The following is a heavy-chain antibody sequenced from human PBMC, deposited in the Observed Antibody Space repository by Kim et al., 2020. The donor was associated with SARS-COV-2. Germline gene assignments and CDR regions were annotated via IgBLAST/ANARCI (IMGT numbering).Heavy chain of an antibody. CDR2: VYYSGRT. CDR1: GASVSSGSYY. D-gene: IGHD3-3*01. V-gene: IGHV4-61*01. CDR3: ARNYFDVWSGHYWYFDL. J-gene: IGHJ2*01. Sequence: SETLSLTCTVSGASVSSGSYYWSWIRQPPGKGLEWIGYVYYSGRTNYNTSLESRVTISVDTPKNQFSLKLTAVTAADTAMYYCARNYFDVWSGHYWYFDLWGRGTLVTVSS.